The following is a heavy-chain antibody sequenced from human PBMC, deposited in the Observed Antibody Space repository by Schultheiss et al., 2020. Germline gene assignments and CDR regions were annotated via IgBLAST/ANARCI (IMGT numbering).Heavy chain of an antibody. Sequence: SATLSLTCTVSGYSISSGYYWGWIRQPAGKGLEWIGRIYTSGSTNYNPSLKSRVTISVDTSKNQFSLKLSSVTAADTAVYYCARDPDSSGYPSYYYYYGMDVWGQGTTVTVSS. CDR1: GYSISSGYY. V-gene: IGHV4-38-2*02. CDR3: ARDPDSSGYPSYYYYYGMDV. J-gene: IGHJ6*02. CDR2: IYTSGST. D-gene: IGHD3-22*01.